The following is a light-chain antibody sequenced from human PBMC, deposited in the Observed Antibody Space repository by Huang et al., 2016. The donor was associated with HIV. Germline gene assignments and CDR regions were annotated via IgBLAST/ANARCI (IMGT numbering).Light chain of an antibody. CDR2: AAS. V-gene: IGKV1-39*01. Sequence: DIQMTQSPSSLSASVGDRVTITCRASQSISSYLNWYQQKPGKAPKLLIYAASNLQRGVPSRFSGSGSGTDFTLTISSLQPEDFATYYCQQSYSTLALTFGGGTKVEIK. CDR3: QQSYSTLALT. J-gene: IGKJ4*01. CDR1: QSISSY.